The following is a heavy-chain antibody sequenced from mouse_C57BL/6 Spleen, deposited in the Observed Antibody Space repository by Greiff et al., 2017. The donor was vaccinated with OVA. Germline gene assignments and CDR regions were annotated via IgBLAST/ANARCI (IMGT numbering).Heavy chain of an antibody. CDR1: GYTFTGYW. CDR3: TRTVLDNYYFDY. J-gene: IGHJ2*01. CDR2: ILPGSGST. V-gene: IGHV1-9*01. Sequence: QVQLQQSGAELMKPGASVKLSCKATGYTFTGYWIEWVKQRPGHGLEWIGEILPGSGSTKYNEKFKGKATFTADTSSNNAYMQISSLSTEYSAIYCCTRTVLDNYYFDYWGQGTTLTVSS.